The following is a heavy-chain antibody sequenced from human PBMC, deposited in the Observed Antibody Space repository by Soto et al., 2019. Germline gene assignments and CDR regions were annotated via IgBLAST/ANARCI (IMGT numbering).Heavy chain of an antibody. Sequence: EVQLLESGGGLLQPGGSLRLSCPASGFTFSGYAMSWVRQAPGNVLEWVSTISGSGGNTYYADSVKGRFTISRDHSKNPLSLQMNGLRAEDTAVYYCAKDSSTWYRGGAFDIGGQGTMVTVSS. CDR3: AKDSSTWYRGGAFDI. CDR1: GFTFSGYA. J-gene: IGHJ3*02. CDR2: ISGSGGNT. V-gene: IGHV3-23*01. D-gene: IGHD6-13*01.